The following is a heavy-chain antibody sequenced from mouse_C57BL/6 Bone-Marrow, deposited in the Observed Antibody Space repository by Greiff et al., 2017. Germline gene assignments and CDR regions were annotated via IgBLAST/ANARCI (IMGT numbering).Heavy chain of an antibody. V-gene: IGHV2-5*01. CDR3: AKGAGDY. J-gene: IGHJ3*01. CDR1: GFSFTSYG. CDR2: IWRGGST. Sequence: VKLHESGPGLVQPSQTLSITCTVSGFSFTSYGVHWVRQSPGKGLEWLGEIWRGGSTDDNAAFMSSLGITKDNSKSHVCFKMPSLQADDTATCYYAKGAGDYWGQGTRVTVSA. D-gene: IGHD6-1*01.